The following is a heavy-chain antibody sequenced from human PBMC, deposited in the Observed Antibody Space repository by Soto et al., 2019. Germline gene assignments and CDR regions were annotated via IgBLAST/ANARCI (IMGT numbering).Heavy chain of an antibody. V-gene: IGHV4-59*01. D-gene: IGHD1-26*01. Sequence: QVQLQESGPGLVKPSETLSLTCTVSGGSISSYYWSWIRQPPGKGLEWIGYISYSGSTNYNPSLRSVVTLSVDTSKNPFSPLLSSVTPADTAVYFCAREGGYNAPARYWGPGTLVTVSS. CDR3: AREGGYNAPARY. CDR1: GGSISSYY. J-gene: IGHJ4*02. CDR2: ISYSGST.